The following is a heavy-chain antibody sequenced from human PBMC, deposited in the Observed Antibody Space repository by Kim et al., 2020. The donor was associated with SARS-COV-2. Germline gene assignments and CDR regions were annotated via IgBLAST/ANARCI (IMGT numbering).Heavy chain of an antibody. CDR1: GFTFSSYG. D-gene: IGHD1-1*01. Sequence: GGSLRLSCAASGFTFSSYGMHWVRQAPGKGLEWVAVISYDGSNKYYADSVKGRFTISRDNSKNTLYLQMNSLRAEDTAVYYCAKDVGTSGRVRYYFDYWGQGTLVTVSS. V-gene: IGHV3-30*18. CDR2: ISYDGSNK. CDR3: AKDVGTSGRVRYYFDY. J-gene: IGHJ4*02.